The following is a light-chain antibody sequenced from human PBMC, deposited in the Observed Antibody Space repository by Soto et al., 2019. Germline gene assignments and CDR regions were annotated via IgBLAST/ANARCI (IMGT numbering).Light chain of an antibody. Sequence: QSVLTQPPSVSGAQGQRVTISCTGSSSNIGAGYDVHWYQQLPGTAPKLLISGDTNRPSGVPDRFSGSKSGTSASLAITGLRAEDEADYFCQSFDSSLSGWLFGGGTKLTVL. CDR2: GDT. J-gene: IGLJ3*02. CDR1: SSNIGAGYD. V-gene: IGLV1-40*01. CDR3: QSFDSSLSGWL.